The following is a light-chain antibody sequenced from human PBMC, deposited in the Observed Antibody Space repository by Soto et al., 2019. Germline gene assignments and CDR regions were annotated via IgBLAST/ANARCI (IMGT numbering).Light chain of an antibody. Sequence: EIVMTQSPATLSVSPGERVTFSCRASQSVSSNLAWYQQKPGQAPRLLIYGASTRATRIPARFSGSGSRTEFTLTISSLQFEDFAVYHCQQYNNWPPFTFGPGTKVAIK. CDR3: QQYNNWPPFT. CDR2: GAS. J-gene: IGKJ3*01. CDR1: QSVSSN. V-gene: IGKV3-15*01.